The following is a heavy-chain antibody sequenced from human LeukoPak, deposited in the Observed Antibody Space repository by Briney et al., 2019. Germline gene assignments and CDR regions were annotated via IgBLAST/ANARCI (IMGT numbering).Heavy chain of an antibody. CDR3: ARGRGYCSGGSCSRPPSYYYYYMDV. J-gene: IGHJ6*03. D-gene: IGHD2-15*01. Sequence: SETLSLTCAVYGGSFSGYYWSWTRQPPGKGLEWIGEINHSGSTNYNPSLKSRVTISVDTSKKQFSLKLSSVTAADTAVYYCARGRGYCSGGSCSRPPSYYYYYMDVWGKGTTVTVSS. CDR1: GGSFSGYY. V-gene: IGHV4-34*01. CDR2: INHSGST.